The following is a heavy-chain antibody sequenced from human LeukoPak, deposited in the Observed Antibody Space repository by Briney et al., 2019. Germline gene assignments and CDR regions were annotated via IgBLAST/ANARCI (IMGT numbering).Heavy chain of an antibody. J-gene: IGHJ4*02. CDR3: ASSLTGYSSSWFLAY. D-gene: IGHD6-13*01. V-gene: IGHV4-39*07. CDR1: DGSISSSSYY. Sequence: SETLSLTCTVSDGSISSSSYYWGWIRQPPGKGLEWIGSIYYSGSTYYNPSLKSRVTISVDTSKNQFSLKLTSVTAADTAFYFCASSLTGYSSSWFLAYWGPGTLVTVSS. CDR2: IYYSGST.